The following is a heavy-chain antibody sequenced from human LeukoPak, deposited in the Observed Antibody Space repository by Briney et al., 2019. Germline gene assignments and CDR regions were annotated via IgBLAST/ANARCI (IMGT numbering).Heavy chain of an antibody. CDR1: GFTFSSYW. CDR3: ARILGYGGYDSPFDY. V-gene: IGHV3-7*01. J-gene: IGHJ4*02. D-gene: IGHD5-12*01. Sequence: GGSLRLSCAASGFTFSSYWMSWVRQAPGKGLEWVANIKQDGSDKYYVDSVKGRFTISRDNAENSLYLQMNSLRAEDTAVYYCARILGYGGYDSPFDYWGQGTLVTVSS. CDR2: IKQDGSDK.